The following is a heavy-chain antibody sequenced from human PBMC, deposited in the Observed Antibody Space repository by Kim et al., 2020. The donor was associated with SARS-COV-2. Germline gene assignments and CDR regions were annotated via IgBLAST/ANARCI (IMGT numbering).Heavy chain of an antibody. CDR3: AKGDCSSTSCYAHDMGY. D-gene: IGHD2-2*01. V-gene: IGHV3-23*01. J-gene: IGHJ4*02. Sequence: VNGLFTISRDDSKNTLYLQMNSLRAEDTAVYYCAKGDCSSTSCYAHDMGYWGQGTLVTVSS.